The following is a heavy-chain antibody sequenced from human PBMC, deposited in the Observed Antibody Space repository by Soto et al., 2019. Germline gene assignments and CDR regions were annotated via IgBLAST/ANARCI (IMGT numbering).Heavy chain of an antibody. CDR3: ARDFPFYYGMDV. J-gene: IGHJ6*02. D-gene: IGHD3-16*01. CDR1: GFTFNTFG. Sequence: GGSLRLSCAASGFTFNTFGMHWVRQAPGKGLEWVAVISYDGSDKYYSDSVRGRFTISRDNSMNTLYLQMNSLRTEDTAVYYCARDFPFYYGMDVWGQGTTVTVSS. V-gene: IGHV3-30*03. CDR2: ISYDGSDK.